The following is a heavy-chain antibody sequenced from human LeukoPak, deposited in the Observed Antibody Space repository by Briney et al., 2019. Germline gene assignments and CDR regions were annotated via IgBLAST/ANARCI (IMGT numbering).Heavy chain of an antibody. D-gene: IGHD1/OR15-1a*01. Sequence: PSETLSLTCTVGGGSLSGHYWGWIRQPPGKGLELVGHIYYTGTTFYNPSLNSRVTITLDTSRNQFSLRLTSVIAADTAVYYCARGNNLNDAFDIWGQGTMVTVSS. CDR1: GGSLSGHY. CDR3: ARGNNLNDAFDI. V-gene: IGHV4-59*11. J-gene: IGHJ3*02. CDR2: IYYTGTT.